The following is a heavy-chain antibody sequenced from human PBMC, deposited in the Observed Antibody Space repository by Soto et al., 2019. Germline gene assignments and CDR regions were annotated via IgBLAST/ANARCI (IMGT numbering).Heavy chain of an antibody. Sequence: ASVKVYCKASGGTFSSYAISWVRQAPVQGLEWMGGIIPIFGTANYAQKFQGRVTITADKSTSTAYMELSSLRSEDTAVYYCARSQGTSSSVVGSYWVQGTLVTVSA. CDR1: GGTFSSYA. CDR3: ARSQGTSSSVVGSY. J-gene: IGHJ1*01. D-gene: IGHD6-19*01. CDR2: IIPIFGTA. V-gene: IGHV1-69*06.